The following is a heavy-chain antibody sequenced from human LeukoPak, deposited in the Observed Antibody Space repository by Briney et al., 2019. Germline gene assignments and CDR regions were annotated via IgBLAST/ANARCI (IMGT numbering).Heavy chain of an antibody. CDR3: GRDYGTGPTPPRLDY. J-gene: IGHJ4*02. V-gene: IGHV4-39*07. Sequence: PSETLSLTCTVSGDSFTRSDYYWGWVRQPPGKRLEWIGSIFYSGSTYYNPSLKSRVTMSLDTSKNQFSLKLSSVTAADTAVYYCGRDYGTGPTPPRLDYWGQGTLITVSS. D-gene: IGHD3-16*01. CDR1: GDSFTRSDYY. CDR2: IFYSGST.